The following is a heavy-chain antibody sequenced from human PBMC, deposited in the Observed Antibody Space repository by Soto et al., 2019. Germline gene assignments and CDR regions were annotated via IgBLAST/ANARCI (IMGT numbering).Heavy chain of an antibody. CDR1: GFSFSNYW. Sequence: LRLSCAASGFSFSNYWMHWVRQAPGKGLVWVSGIKFDGSRTTYADSVKGRFTNSRDNARNTLYLQMNSLSAEDTAMYYCARDEGDAMIRGYDSWGQGTPVTVSS. CDR3: ARDEGDAMIRGYDS. V-gene: IGHV3-74*01. CDR2: IKFDGSRT. J-gene: IGHJ4*02. D-gene: IGHD3-10*01.